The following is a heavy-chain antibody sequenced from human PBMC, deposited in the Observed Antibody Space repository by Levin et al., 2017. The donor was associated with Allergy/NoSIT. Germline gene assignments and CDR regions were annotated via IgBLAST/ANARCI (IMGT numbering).Heavy chain of an antibody. J-gene: IGHJ6*03. D-gene: IGHD2-2*01. CDR2: INAANSNT. V-gene: IGHV1-3*01. Sequence: ASVKVSCKASGYTFTDYALHWVRQAPGQRLEWMGWINAANSNTKYSQKFQGRVAITRDTSASTAYMELSSLTSEDTAVYFCAKDQVGEVVPAARYYYNIHVWGKGTTVTVSS. CDR1: GYTFTDYA. CDR3: AKDQVGEVVPAARYYYNIHV.